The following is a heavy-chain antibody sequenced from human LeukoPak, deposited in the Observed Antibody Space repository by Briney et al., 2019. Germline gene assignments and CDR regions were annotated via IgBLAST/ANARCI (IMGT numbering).Heavy chain of an antibody. D-gene: IGHD6-19*01. CDR1: GFTFSSYD. CDR3: ARGAAVAGVYYFDY. J-gene: IGHJ4*02. CDR2: ITTAGDT. V-gene: IGHV3-13*01. Sequence: QAGGSLRLSCAASGFTFSSYDMHWVRQATGKSLEWVSAITTAGDTYYPGSVKGRFTISRENAKNPLYLQMNSLRAGDTAVYYCARGAAVAGVYYFDYWGQGTLVTVSS.